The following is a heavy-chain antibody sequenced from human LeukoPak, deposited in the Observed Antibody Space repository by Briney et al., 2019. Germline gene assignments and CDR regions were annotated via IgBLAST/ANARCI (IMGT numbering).Heavy chain of an antibody. CDR1: GFTFSTYW. D-gene: IGHD6-13*01. CDR3: AREGRESAGFDY. J-gene: IGHJ4*02. CDR2: IKQDESEK. Sequence: AGGSLRLSCAASGFTFSTYWMSWVRQVPGKGLEWVANIKQDESEKNYVDSVKGRFTISRDNAKNSLYLQTNSLRGEDTAVYYCAREGRESAGFDYWGQGTLVTVSS. V-gene: IGHV3-7*01.